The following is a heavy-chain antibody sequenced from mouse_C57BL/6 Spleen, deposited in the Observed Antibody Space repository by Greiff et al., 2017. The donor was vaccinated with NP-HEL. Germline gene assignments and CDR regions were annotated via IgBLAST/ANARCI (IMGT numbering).Heavy chain of an antibody. CDR3: TRLAGSSFYAMDD. D-gene: IGHD1-1*01. CDR1: GYTFTDYE. Sequence: QQSGAELVRPGASVTLSCKASGYTFTDYEMHWVKQTPVHGLEWIGAIDPETGGTAYNQKFKGKAILTADKSSSTAYMELRSLTSEDSAVYYCTRLAGSSFYAMDDWGQGTSVTVSS. CDR2: IDPETGGT. V-gene: IGHV1-15*01. J-gene: IGHJ4*01.